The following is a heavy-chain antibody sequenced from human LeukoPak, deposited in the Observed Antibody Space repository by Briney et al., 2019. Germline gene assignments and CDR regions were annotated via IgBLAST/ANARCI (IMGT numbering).Heavy chain of an antibody. Sequence: SETLSLTCTVSGGSISSYYWSWIRQPPGKGLEWIGYIYYSGSTNYNPSLKSRATISVDTSKNQFSLKLTSVTAADTAVYYCARAPEGTSCDYWGQGTLVTVSS. V-gene: IGHV4-59*01. J-gene: IGHJ4*02. CDR1: GGSISSYY. CDR3: ARAPEGTSCDY. CDR2: IYYSGST.